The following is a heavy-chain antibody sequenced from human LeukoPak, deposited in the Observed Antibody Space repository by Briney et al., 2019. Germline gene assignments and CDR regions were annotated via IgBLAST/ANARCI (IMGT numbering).Heavy chain of an antibody. V-gene: IGHV3-7*01. Sequence: GGSLRLSCVASGFSIGPFWMTWVRQAPGKGLEWVANIRGDASRLYYVDSVKGRFTISRDNAKNSLYLQMSNLRAEDTSVYYCARDRDYCSSDRCYDVFDIWGQGTMVTVSS. D-gene: IGHD6-19*01. CDR1: GFSIGPFW. CDR2: IRGDASRL. J-gene: IGHJ3*02. CDR3: ARDRDYCSSDRCYDVFDI.